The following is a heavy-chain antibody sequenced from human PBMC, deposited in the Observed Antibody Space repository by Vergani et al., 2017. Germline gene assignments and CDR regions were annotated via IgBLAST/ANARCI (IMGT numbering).Heavy chain of an antibody. CDR2: IYTSGST. V-gene: IGHV4-61*02. J-gene: IGHJ3*02. Sequence: QVQLQESGPGLVKPSQTLSLTCTVSGGSISSGSYYWSWIRQPAGKGLEWIGRIYTSGSTNYNPSLNSRVTMSVDTSKNQFSLKLSSVTAADTAVYYCAREEWFGEYDALDIWGQGTMVTVSS. CDR3: AREEWFGEYDALDI. CDR1: GGSISSGSYY. D-gene: IGHD3-10*01.